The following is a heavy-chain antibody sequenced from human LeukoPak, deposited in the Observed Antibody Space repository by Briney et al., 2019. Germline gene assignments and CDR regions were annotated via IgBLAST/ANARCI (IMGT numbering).Heavy chain of an antibody. CDR3: VKSVVAALDYFDY. V-gene: IGHV3-30*18. CDR2: ISYDGSNK. CDR1: GFTFSSYG. Sequence: GRSLRLSCAASGFTFSSYGMHWVRQAPGKGLEWVAVISYDGSNKYYADSVKGRFTISRDNSKNTLYLQMNSLRAEDTAVYYCVKSVVAALDYFDYWGQGTLVTVSS. J-gene: IGHJ4*02. D-gene: IGHD2-15*01.